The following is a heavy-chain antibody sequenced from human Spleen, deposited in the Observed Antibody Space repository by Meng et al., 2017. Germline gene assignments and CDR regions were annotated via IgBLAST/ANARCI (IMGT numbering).Heavy chain of an antibody. CDR3: AGAGLGWNDVQYGMDV. CDR1: GFTFSSYD. Sequence: GRSLRLSCAASGFTFSSYDMHWVRQATGKGLEWVSAIGTAGDTYYPGSVKGRFTISRENAKNSLYLQMNSLRAGNTAVYYCAGAGLGWNDVQYGMDVWCQGTTVTVSS. J-gene: IGHJ6*02. V-gene: IGHV3-13*01. CDR2: IGTAGDT. D-gene: IGHD1-1*01.